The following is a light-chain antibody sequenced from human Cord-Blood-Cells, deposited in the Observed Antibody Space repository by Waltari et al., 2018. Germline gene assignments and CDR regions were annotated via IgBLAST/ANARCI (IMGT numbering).Light chain of an antibody. V-gene: IGLV2-14*01. CDR2: EVS. CDR3: SSYTSSSLA. CDR1: SSDVGGYHY. Sequence: QSALTQPASVSGSPGQSITISCTGTSSDVGGYHYVSWYQQHPGKAPKLMIYEVSNRPSGVSNRFSGSKSGNTASLTISGLQAEDEADYYCSSYTSSSLAFGGGTKLTVL. J-gene: IGLJ2*01.